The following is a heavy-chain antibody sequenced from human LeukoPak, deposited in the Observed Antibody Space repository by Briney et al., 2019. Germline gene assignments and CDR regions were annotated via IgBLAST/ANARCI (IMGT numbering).Heavy chain of an antibody. D-gene: IGHD2-2*01. J-gene: IGHJ4*02. CDR1: GGSISSSFYY. Sequence: PSETLSLTCTVSGGSISSSFYYWAWIRQPPGKGLEWIASIYYSGSTYYNPSLKSRLTISVDTSKNQFSLKLSSVTAADTAVYYCATRVVAAARGYWGQGTLVTVSS. V-gene: IGHV4-39*01. CDR3: ATRVVAAARGY. CDR2: IYYSGST.